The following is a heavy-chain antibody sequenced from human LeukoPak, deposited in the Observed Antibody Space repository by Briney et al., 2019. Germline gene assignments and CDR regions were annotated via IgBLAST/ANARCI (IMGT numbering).Heavy chain of an antibody. J-gene: IGHJ4*02. CDR1: GYAIGSNYS. CDR2: IHHRGTT. CDR3: SRETAGTTIDF. V-gene: IGHV4-38-2*02. Sequence: SETLSLTCTVSGYAIGSNYSWGWIRQPPGKGLEWIGSIHHRGTTYYNPSLKGRLTISLDTSKNQFSLNLTSVTGTDTDVYLCSRETAGTTIDFGGQGRLVALP. D-gene: IGHD3-10*01.